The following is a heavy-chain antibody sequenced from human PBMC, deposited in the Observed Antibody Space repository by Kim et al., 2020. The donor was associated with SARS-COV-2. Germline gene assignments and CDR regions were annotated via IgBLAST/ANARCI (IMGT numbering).Heavy chain of an antibody. J-gene: IGHJ4*02. CDR1: GGSISSSNW. CDR2: IYHSGST. V-gene: IGHV4-4*02. CDR3: ARAPEGAGTIDY. Sequence: SETLSLTSAVSGGSISSSNWWTWLRQPPGKGLEWIGQIYHSGSTNYNTSLKSRVTISVDKSKNQFSLKLNSMTAADTAVYYCARAPEGAGTIDYWGRGTLVTVSS. D-gene: IGHD6-19*01.